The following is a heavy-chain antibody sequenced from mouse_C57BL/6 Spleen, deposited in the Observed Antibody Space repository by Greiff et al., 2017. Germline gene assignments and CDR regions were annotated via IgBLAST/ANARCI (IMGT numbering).Heavy chain of an antibody. J-gene: IGHJ2*01. CDR3: ARGDSNPFDD. D-gene: IGHD2-5*01. Sequence: VQLQQPGAELVMPGASVKLSCKASGYTFTSYWMHWVKQRPGQGLEWIGEIDPSDSYTNYNQKFKGKSTLTVDKSSSTAYMQLSSLTSEDSAVYYCARGDSNPFDDWGQGTTLTVSS. V-gene: IGHV1-69*01. CDR2: IDPSDSYT. CDR1: GYTFTSYW.